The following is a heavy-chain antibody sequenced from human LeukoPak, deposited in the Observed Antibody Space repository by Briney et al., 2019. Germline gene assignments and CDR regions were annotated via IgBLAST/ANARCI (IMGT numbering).Heavy chain of an antibody. D-gene: IGHD2-2*01. CDR1: GGSFSGYY. J-gene: IGHJ5*02. V-gene: IGHV4-34*01. Sequence: SETLSLTCAVYGGSFSGYYWSWIRQPPGKGLEWIGEINHSGSTNYNPSLKSRVTISVDTSKNQFSLKLSSVTAADTAVYYCARGPQPLGYCSSTSCYGDWFDPWGQGTLVTVS. CDR2: INHSGST. CDR3: ARGPQPLGYCSSTSCYGDWFDP.